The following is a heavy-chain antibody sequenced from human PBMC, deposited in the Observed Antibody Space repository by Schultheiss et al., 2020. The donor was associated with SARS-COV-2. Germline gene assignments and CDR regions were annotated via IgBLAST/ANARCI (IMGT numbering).Heavy chain of an antibody. CDR2: INHSGST. CDR1: GGSVTSNNW. J-gene: IGHJ5*02. CDR3: ARGREYSSSSNWFDP. Sequence: SETLSLTCAVYGGSVTSNNWWYWVRQPPGKGLEWIGEINHSGSTNYNPSLKSRVTISVDTSKNQFSLKLSSVTAADTAVYYCARGREYSSSSNWFDPWGQGTLVTVSS. V-gene: IGHV4-4*02. D-gene: IGHD6-6*01.